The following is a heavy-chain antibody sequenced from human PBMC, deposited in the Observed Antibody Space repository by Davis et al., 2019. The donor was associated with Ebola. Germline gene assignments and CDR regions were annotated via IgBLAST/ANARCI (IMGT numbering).Heavy chain of an antibody. Sequence: MPSETLSLTCTVSGGSISSSSYYWGWIRQPPGKGLEWIGSIYYSGSTYYNPSLKSRVTISVDTSKNQFSLKLSSVTAADTAVYYCARDSWGSPFDYWGQGTLVTVSS. CDR2: IYYSGST. V-gene: IGHV4-39*02. CDR1: GGSISSSSYY. CDR3: ARDSWGSPFDY. D-gene: IGHD7-27*01. J-gene: IGHJ4*02.